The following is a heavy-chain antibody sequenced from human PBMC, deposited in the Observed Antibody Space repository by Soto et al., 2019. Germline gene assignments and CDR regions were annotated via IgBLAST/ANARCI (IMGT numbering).Heavy chain of an antibody. CDR1: GFSLSTSGVG. CDR2: MYWDDDN. V-gene: IGHV2-5*02. CDR3: AHSYGGADFDY. D-gene: IGHD4-17*01. J-gene: IGHJ4*02. Sequence: QITLKESGPTLVKPTQTLTLTCTFSGFSLSTSGVGVGWVRQPPGKALEWLALMYWDDDNRYSPSLKSRLTITKDTAKNQVVLTMTNMDPVDTATYYCAHSYGGADFDYWGQGTLVTVSS.